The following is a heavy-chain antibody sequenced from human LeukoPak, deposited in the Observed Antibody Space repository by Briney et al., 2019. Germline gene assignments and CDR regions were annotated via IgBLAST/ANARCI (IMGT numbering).Heavy chain of an antibody. CDR3: ASEPTFYSGYVPHYFDY. J-gene: IGHJ4*02. V-gene: IGHV3-7*03. D-gene: IGHD5-12*01. CDR2: IKQDGSEK. Sequence: GGSLGLSCAASGFTFSSYWMTWVRQAPGKGLEWVANIKQDGSEKYYVDSVKGRFTISRDNAKNSLYLQMNSLRAEDTAVYYCASEPTFYSGYVPHYFDYWGQGTLVTVSS. CDR1: GFTFSSYW.